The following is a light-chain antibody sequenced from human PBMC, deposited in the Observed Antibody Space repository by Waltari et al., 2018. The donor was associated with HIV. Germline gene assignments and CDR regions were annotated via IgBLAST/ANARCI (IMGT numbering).Light chain of an antibody. J-gene: IGLJ2*01. Sequence: QSALTQPASVSGSPGQSITISCTGTSSNVGDYNYVSWYEQPPGKAPQLMIYDVSNRPSGVSNRFSGSKSGNTASLTISGLQAEDDAYYDCGSYITNTNVLFGGGTRLTVL. V-gene: IGLV2-14*03. CDR2: DVS. CDR1: SSNVGDYNY. CDR3: GSYITNTNVL.